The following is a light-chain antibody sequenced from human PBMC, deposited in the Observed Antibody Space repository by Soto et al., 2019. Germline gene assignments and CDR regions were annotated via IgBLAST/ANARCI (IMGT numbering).Light chain of an antibody. CDR2: EVS. Sequence: QSVLTQPASVSGSPGQSITISCAGTTSDVGGSNYVSWYQHHPHRAPKLLIFEVSYRPSGVSNRFSGSKSGNTASLTISGLQAEDEADYYCSSYTSSNTLEVFGIGTKVTVL. CDR3: SSYTSSNTLEV. V-gene: IGLV2-14*01. J-gene: IGLJ1*01. CDR1: TSDVGGSNY.